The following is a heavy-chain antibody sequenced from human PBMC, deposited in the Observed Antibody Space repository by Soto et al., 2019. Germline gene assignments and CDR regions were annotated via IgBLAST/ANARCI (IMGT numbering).Heavy chain of an antibody. CDR3: ARGDSTDCSNGVCSFFYNHDMDV. Sequence: ASVKVSCKATGYTFTAYYMHWVRQAPGQGLEWMGWINPNSGGTNTAQKFQGWVTMTTDTSISTASMELTRLTSDDTAIYYCARGDSTDCSNGVCSFFYNHDMDVWGQGTTVTVSS. V-gene: IGHV1-2*04. D-gene: IGHD2-8*01. J-gene: IGHJ6*02. CDR1: GYTFTAYY. CDR2: INPNSGGT.